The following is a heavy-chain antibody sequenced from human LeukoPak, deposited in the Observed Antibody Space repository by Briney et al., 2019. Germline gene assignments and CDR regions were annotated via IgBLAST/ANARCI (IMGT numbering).Heavy chain of an antibody. CDR3: ARGRGVLMVYAIRFDY. Sequence: SETLPLTCAVYGGSFSGYYLSWVRQPPGKGLEWIGEINHSGSTNYNPSLKSRVTISVDTSKNQFSLKLSSVTAADTAVYYCARGRGVLMVYAIRFDYWGQGTLVTVSS. CDR1: GGSFSGYY. CDR2: INHSGST. D-gene: IGHD2-8*01. J-gene: IGHJ4*02. V-gene: IGHV4-34*01.